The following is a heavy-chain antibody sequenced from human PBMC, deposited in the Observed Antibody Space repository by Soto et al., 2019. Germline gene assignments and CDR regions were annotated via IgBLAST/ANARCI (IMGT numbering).Heavy chain of an antibody. CDR2: IWFGRDN. CDR1: GASIITGNFY. CDR3: ARQPLHRVGSSISTLDI. D-gene: IGHD1-26*01. V-gene: IGHV4-39*01. J-gene: IGHJ3*02. Sequence: QLQESGPGLVKPSETLSLTCTVSGASIITGNFYWAWIRQSPGTGLEWMGSIWFGRDNYFNPSVHSRLTISADTSQTQFSLILNSVTAADTAVYYCARQPLHRVGSSISTLDIWGQGTVVTVSS.